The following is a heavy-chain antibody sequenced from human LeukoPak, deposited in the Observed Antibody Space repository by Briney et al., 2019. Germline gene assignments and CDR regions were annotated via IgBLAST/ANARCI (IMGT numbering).Heavy chain of an antibody. CDR1: GYTFTSYA. CDR2: INTNTGNP. J-gene: IGHJ6*02. D-gene: IGHD2-8*02. V-gene: IGHV7-4-1*02. Sequence: GASVKVSCKASGYTFTSYAMNWVRQAPGQGLEWMGWINTNTGNPTYAQGFTGRFVFSLDTSVSTAYLQISSLKAEDTAAYYCAREIPGGDYYYYGMDVWGQGTTVTVSS. CDR3: AREIPGGDYYYYGMDV.